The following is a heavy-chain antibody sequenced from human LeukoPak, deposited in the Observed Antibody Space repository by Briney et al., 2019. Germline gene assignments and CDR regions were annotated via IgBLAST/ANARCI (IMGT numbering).Heavy chain of an antibody. Sequence: GGSLRLSCAASGFTVSSNYMSWVRQAPGKGLEWVSVIYSGGSTYYADSVKGRFTISRDNSKNTLYLQMNSLRAEDTAVYYCAKSEGGVPAALFDYWGQGTLVTVSS. CDR3: AKSEGGVPAALFDY. D-gene: IGHD2-2*01. CDR1: GFTVSSNY. CDR2: IYSGGST. V-gene: IGHV3-53*01. J-gene: IGHJ4*02.